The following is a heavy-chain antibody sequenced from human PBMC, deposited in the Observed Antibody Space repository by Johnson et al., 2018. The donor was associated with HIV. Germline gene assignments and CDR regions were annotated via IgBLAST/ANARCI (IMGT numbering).Heavy chain of an antibody. J-gene: IGHJ3*01. V-gene: IGHV3-20*04. D-gene: IGHD7-27*01. CDR3: ASGDDDGF. CDR2: INWNGGST. CDR1: EFTFGDYD. Sequence: VQLVESGGGVVRPGESLGLSCAASEFTFGDYDMAWVRVAPGKGLEWVSGINWNGGSTGYADSVKGRFTISRDNSKNTLYLQMNSLRAEDTAVYFCASGDDDGFWGQGTMVTVSS.